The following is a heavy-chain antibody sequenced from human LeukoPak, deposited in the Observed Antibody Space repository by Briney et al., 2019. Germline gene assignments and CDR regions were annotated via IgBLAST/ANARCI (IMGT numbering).Heavy chain of an antibody. CDR3: AKGQSAGTRVFRWFDP. CDR2: ISGSGGST. J-gene: IGHJ5*02. D-gene: IGHD6-13*01. Sequence: PGGSLRLSCTASGFIFRNYAMTWVRQAPGKGLEFVSSISGSGGSTYYADSVKGRFTIARDNSNNTLYLQMNSLRAEDTAVYYCAKGQSAGTRVFRWFDPWGQGTLVTVSS. CDR1: GFIFRNYA. V-gene: IGHV3-23*01.